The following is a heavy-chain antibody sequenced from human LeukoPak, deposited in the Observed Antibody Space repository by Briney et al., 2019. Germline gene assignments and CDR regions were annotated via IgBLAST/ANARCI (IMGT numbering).Heavy chain of an antibody. J-gene: IGHJ3*02. CDR2: ISGSGGST. CDR3: AKGLPILRKDAFDT. D-gene: IGHD3-3*01. CDR1: GFTFSSYA. Sequence: GGSLRLSCAASGFTFSSYAMTWVRQAPGKGLECVSIISGSGGSTYYADSVKGRFTISRDNSKNTLYLQMNSLRAEDTAVYYCAKGLPILRKDAFDTWGQGTMVTVSS. V-gene: IGHV3-23*01.